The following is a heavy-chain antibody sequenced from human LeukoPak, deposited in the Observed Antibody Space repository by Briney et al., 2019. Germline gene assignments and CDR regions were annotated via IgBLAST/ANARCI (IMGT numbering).Heavy chain of an antibody. CDR1: GGSISSSSYY. D-gene: IGHD6-13*01. J-gene: IGHJ2*01. V-gene: IGHV4-39*07. CDR2: IYYRGST. CDR3: ARGEAAAAADWYFDL. Sequence: SETLSLTCTVSGGSISSSSYYWGWIRQPPGKGLEWIGSIYYRGSTYYNPSLKSRVTISVDTSKNQFSLKLSSVTAADTAVYYCARGEAAAAADWYFDLWGRGTLVTVSS.